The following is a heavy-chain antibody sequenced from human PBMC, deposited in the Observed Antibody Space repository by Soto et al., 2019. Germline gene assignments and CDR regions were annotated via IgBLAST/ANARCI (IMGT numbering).Heavy chain of an antibody. J-gene: IGHJ4*02. CDR1: GGSFSGYY. CDR3: ARAKRSITMVRGVVFDY. Sequence: SETLSLTCAVYGGSFSGYYWSWIRQPPGKGLEWIGEINHSGSTNYNPSLKSRVTISVDTSKNKFSLKLSSVTAADTAVYYCARAKRSITMVRGVVFDYWGQGTMVTVYS. CDR2: INHSGST. D-gene: IGHD3-10*01. V-gene: IGHV4-34*01.